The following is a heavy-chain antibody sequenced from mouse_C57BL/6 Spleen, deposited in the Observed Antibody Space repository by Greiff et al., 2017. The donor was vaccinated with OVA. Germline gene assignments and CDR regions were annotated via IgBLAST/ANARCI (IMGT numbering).Heavy chain of an antibody. D-gene: IGHD2-4*01. V-gene: IGHV1-62-2*01. J-gene: IGHJ3*01. CDR2: FYPGSGSI. CDR1: GYTFTEYT. CDR3: ASDEDRRVYYDYDGVFAY. Sequence: VQLQQSGAELVKPGASVKLSCKASGYTFTEYTIHWVKQRSGQGLEWIGWFYPGSGSIKYNEKFKDKATLTADKSSSTVYMELSRLTSEDSAVYFCASDEDRRVYYDYDGVFAYWGQGTLVTVSA.